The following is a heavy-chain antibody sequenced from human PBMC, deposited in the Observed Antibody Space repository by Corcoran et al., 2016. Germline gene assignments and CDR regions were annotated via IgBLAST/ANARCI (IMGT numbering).Heavy chain of an antibody. CDR2: IKQDGSEK. V-gene: IGHV3-7*03. J-gene: IGHJ4*02. CDR1: GFTFRSNW. CDR3: ATTRHGAHYFDY. Sequence: EVQLVESGGGLVQPGGSLRLSCAAAGFTFRSNWMTWVRQAPGKGLEWVANIKQDGSEKYYVDSVKGRFTISRDNAKNSLYLQMNSLRADDTAVYYCATTRHGAHYFDYWGQGTLVTVSS. D-gene: IGHD3-16*01.